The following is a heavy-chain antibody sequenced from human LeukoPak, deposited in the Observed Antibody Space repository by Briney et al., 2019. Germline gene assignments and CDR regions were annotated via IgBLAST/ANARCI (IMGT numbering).Heavy chain of an antibody. CDR1: GFTFSSYG. V-gene: IGHV3-30*18. CDR3: AKDVVGRDGYGVLFQH. D-gene: IGHD5-24*01. J-gene: IGHJ1*01. CDR2: ISYDGSNK. Sequence: GRSLRLSCAASGFTFSSYGMHWVRQAPGKGLEWVAVISYDGSNKYYADSVKGRFTISRDNAKNSLYLQMNSLRAEDTALYYCAKDVVGRDGYGVLFQHWGQGTLVTVSS.